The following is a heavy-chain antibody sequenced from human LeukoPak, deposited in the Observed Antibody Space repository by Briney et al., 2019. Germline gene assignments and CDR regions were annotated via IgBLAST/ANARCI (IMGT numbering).Heavy chain of an antibody. CDR1: GFTFTSHW. V-gene: IGHV3-74*01. CDR3: ARDRVYGSGSSDC. D-gene: IGHD3-10*01. CDR2: INGDGSGT. J-gene: IGHJ4*02. Sequence: GGSLRPSCTASGFTFTSHWMHWVRQVPGKGLVWVSRINGDGSGTNHADSVKGRFTISRDNAKNTLYLQMNSLRVEDTAVYYWARDRVYGSGSSDCWGQGTLVTVSS.